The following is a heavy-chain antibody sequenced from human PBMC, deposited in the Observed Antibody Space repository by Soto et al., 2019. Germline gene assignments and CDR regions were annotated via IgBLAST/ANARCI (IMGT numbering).Heavy chain of an antibody. Sequence: GASVKVSCKASGYTFSSYAMHWVRQAPGQRLEWMGWINGGNGNTKYSQKFQGRVTITRDSSANTAYMELSSLRSEDTAVYYCARAGAIYCSSVVCYIPTNSWFYPWGQGTQVTGSS. D-gene: IGHD2-8*01. J-gene: IGHJ5*02. V-gene: IGHV1-3*01. CDR1: GYTFSSYA. CDR3: ARAGAIYCSSVVCYIPTNSWFYP. CDR2: INGGNGNT.